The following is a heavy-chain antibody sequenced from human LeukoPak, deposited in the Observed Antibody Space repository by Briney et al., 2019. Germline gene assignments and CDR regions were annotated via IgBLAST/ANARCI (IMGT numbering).Heavy chain of an antibody. CDR3: ASRKLGNDY. Sequence: SETLSLTCTVSGGSVSDYYWSWIRQSPGKGLEWSGYIYYTGTSYNPSLKSRVTISADTSKNQFSLNLSSVTAADTAVYYCASRKLGNDYWGQGTLVTVSS. CDR2: IYYTGT. V-gene: IGHV4-59*02. D-gene: IGHD7-27*01. CDR1: GGSVSDYY. J-gene: IGHJ4*02.